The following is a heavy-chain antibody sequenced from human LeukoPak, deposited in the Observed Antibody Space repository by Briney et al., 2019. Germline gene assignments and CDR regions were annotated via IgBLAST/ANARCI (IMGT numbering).Heavy chain of an antibody. V-gene: IGHV1-18*01. CDR3: AGVDDILTFDAFDI. D-gene: IGHD3-9*01. CDR1: GGTFSSYA. CDR2: ISAYNGNT. Sequence: ASVKVSCKASGGTFSSYAISWVRQAPGQGLEWMGWISAYNGNTNYAQKLQGRVTMTTDTSTSTAYMELRSLRSDDTAVYYCAGVDDILTFDAFDIWGQGTMVTVSS. J-gene: IGHJ3*02.